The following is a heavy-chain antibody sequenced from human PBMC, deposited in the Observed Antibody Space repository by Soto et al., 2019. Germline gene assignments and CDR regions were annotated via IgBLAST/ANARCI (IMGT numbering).Heavy chain of an antibody. Sequence: PSETLSLTCTASGGSISSSSYYWGWIRQPPGKGLEWIGSIYYSGSTYYNPSLKSRVTISVDTSKNQFSLKLSSVTAADTAVYYCARVDSSTSCYTCYYYGMDVWGQGTTVTVSS. V-gene: IGHV4-39*01. D-gene: IGHD2-2*02. CDR2: IYYSGST. CDR1: GGSISSSSYY. CDR3: ARVDSSTSCYTCYYYGMDV. J-gene: IGHJ6*02.